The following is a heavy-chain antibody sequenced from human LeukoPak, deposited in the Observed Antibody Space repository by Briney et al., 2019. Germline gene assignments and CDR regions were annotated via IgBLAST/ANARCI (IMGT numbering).Heavy chain of an antibody. Sequence: GGSLRLSCVTSGFTFSSYWMTWVHQPPGKGLEWVANINQDGHEKNYVDSVKGRFTMSRDNPKNSVYLQMNSLRAEDTAVYFCVRDMDVWAQGTTVTVSS. CDR1: GFTFSSYW. CDR3: VRDMDV. V-gene: IGHV3-7*05. J-gene: IGHJ6*02. CDR2: INQDGHEK.